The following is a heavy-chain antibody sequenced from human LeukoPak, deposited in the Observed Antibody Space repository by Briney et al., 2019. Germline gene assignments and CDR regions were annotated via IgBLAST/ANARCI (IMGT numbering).Heavy chain of an antibody. D-gene: IGHD3-16*02. J-gene: IGHJ3*01. CDR2: ITSTGGTK. CDR1: GFDITRLE. Sequence: GGSLRLSCAASGFDITRLEMYWVRQAPGKGLEWISYITSTGGTKYYADSVRGRFTISRDNSKNSLYLQLNSLRAEDTAVYYCVRPLASLHDPDVFDLWGQGTSVTLSS. V-gene: IGHV3-48*03. CDR3: VRPLASLHDPDVFDL.